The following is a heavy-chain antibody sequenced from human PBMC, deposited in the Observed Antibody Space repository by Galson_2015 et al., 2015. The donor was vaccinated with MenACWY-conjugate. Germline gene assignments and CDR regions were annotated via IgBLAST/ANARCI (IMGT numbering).Heavy chain of an antibody. CDR3: ARANADYYDSSGYDY. V-gene: IGHV3-23*01. J-gene: IGHJ4*02. CDR2: ISTSGGST. Sequence: SLRLSCAASGFTFSSYAMSWVRQAPGKGLEWVSAISTSGGSTYYADSVKGRFTISRDNYKNTLYLQMNSLRVEDTAVYYCARANADYYDSSGYDYWGQGTLVTVSS. D-gene: IGHD3-22*01. CDR1: GFTFSSYA.